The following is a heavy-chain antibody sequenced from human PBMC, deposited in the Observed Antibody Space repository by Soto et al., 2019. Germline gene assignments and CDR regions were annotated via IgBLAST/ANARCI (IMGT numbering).Heavy chain of an antibody. CDR1: GGSISSGDYY. V-gene: IGHV4-30-4*01. J-gene: IGHJ5*02. CDR3: ARVGDTAMVNWFDP. D-gene: IGHD5-18*01. Sequence: PSETLSLTCTVSGGSISSGDYYWSWIRQPPGKGLEWIGYIYYSGSTYYNPSLKSRVTISVDTSKNQFSLKLSSVTAADTAVYCCARVGDTAMVNWFDPWGQGTLVTVSS. CDR2: IYYSGST.